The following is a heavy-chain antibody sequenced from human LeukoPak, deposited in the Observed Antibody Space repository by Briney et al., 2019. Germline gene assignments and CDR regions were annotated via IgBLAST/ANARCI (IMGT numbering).Heavy chain of an antibody. V-gene: IGHV3-23*01. CDR3: AKAGDYVWGSYRYCDY. CDR1: GFTFSSYA. CDR2: ISGSGGST. D-gene: IGHD3-16*02. Sequence: PGGSLRLSCAASGFTFSSYAMSWVRQAPGKGLEWVSAISGSGGSTYYADSVKGRFTISRDNSKNTLYLQMNSLRAEDTAVYYCAKAGDYVWGSYRYCDYWGQGTPVTVSS. J-gene: IGHJ4*02.